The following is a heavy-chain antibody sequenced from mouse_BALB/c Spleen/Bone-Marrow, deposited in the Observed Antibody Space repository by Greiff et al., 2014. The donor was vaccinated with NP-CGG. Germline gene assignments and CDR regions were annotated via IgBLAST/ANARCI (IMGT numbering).Heavy chain of an antibody. CDR2: IYPSDSYT. CDR3: TRQYGNYYAMDY. D-gene: IGHD2-10*02. V-gene: IGHV1S126*01. J-gene: IGHJ4*01. CDR1: GYTFTSYW. Sequence: VKLVESGAELVRPGASVKVSCKASGYTFTSYWINWVKQRPGQGLEWIGNIYPSDSYTNYNQNFKDKATLTVDKSSSTAYMQLSXPTSEDSAVYYCTRQYGNYYAMDYWGQGTSVTVSS.